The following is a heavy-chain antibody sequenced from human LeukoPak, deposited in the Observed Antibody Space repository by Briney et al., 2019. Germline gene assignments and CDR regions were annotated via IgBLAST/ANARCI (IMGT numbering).Heavy chain of an antibody. Sequence: GGSLRLPCAASGFTFSSYGMHWVRQAPGKGLEWVAVISYDGSNKYYADSVKGRFTISRDNSKNTLYLQMNSLRAEDTAVYYCAEGQWLGSLFDYWGQGTLVTVSS. CDR2: ISYDGSNK. CDR1: GFTFSSYG. CDR3: AEGQWLGSLFDY. D-gene: IGHD6-19*01. V-gene: IGHV3-30*18. J-gene: IGHJ4*02.